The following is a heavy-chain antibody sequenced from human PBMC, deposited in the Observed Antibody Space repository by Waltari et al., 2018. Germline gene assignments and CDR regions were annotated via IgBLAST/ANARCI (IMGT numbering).Heavy chain of an antibody. V-gene: IGHV1-58*01. CDR3: AAVSYDSSGYAFDI. CDR2: IVVGSGNT. J-gene: IGHJ3*02. CDR1: GFTFTSSA. D-gene: IGHD3-22*01. Sequence: QMQLVQSGPEVKKPGTSVKVSCKASGFTFTSSAVQWVRQARGQRLEWIGWIVVGSGNTNYAQKFQERVTITRDMSTSTAYMELNSLRSEDTAVYYCAAVSYDSSGYAFDIWGQGTMVTVSS.